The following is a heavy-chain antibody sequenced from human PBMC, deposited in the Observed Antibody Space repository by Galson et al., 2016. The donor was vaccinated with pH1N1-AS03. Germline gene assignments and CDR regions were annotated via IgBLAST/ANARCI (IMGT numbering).Heavy chain of an antibody. J-gene: IGHJ6*02. CDR1: GFTFSGYW. V-gene: IGHV3-7*01. CDR2: IKQDGSEK. CDR3: ARVPYSYGLDV. Sequence: SLRLSCAASGFTFSGYWMSWVRQAPGKGLEWVAHIKQDGSEKYYVDSVTGRFPISRDNAKNSLYLQMNSLRAEDTAVYYCARVPYSYGLDVWGQGTTVTVSS.